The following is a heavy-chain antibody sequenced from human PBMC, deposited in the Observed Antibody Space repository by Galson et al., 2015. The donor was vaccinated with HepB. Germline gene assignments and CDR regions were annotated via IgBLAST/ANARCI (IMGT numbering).Heavy chain of an antibody. J-gene: IGHJ4*02. Sequence: LRLSCAASGFTFSSYAMHWVRQAPGKGLEWVAVIWYDGSNKYYADSVKGRFTISRDNSKNTLYLQMNSLRAEDTAVYYCARAAVAGYFDYWGQGTLVTVSS. CDR2: IWYDGSNK. V-gene: IGHV3-33*08. CDR3: ARAAVAGYFDY. D-gene: IGHD6-19*01. CDR1: GFTFSSYA.